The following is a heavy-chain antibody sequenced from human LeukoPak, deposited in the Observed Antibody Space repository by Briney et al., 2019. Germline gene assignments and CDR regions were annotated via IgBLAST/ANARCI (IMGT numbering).Heavy chain of an antibody. J-gene: IGHJ4*02. CDR1: EYRFTGYW. Sequence: GESLKISCKGSEYRFTGYWIAWLRHMPGKGLEWMGIIYPGDSDTRYSPSFQGQVTISADKSISTAYLQWSSLKASDTAMYYCATLYSSSWYQDYRGQGTLVTVSS. V-gene: IGHV5-51*01. CDR3: ATLYSSSWYQDY. CDR2: IYPGDSDT. D-gene: IGHD6-13*01.